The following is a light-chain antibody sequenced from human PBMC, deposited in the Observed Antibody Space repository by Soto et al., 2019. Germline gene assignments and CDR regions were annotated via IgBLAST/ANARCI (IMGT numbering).Light chain of an antibody. CDR2: GAS. V-gene: IGKV3-20*01. Sequence: EIVLTQSPGTLSLSPGETATLSCRASQSVSSSFLAWYQQKAGQAPRVLIYGASSWATGIPDRFSGSGSGTDFTLTISRLEPEDFAVYYCQQYDRSPWTFGQGTKVEIK. CDR1: QSVSSSF. J-gene: IGKJ1*01. CDR3: QQYDRSPWT.